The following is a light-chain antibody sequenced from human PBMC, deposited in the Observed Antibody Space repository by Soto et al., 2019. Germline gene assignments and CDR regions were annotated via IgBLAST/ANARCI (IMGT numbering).Light chain of an antibody. CDR3: HQYGSSPRT. CDR2: AAS. J-gene: IGKJ1*01. CDR1: QTISGY. Sequence: DIQMTQSPSSLSASVGDRVTITCRASQTISGYLNWYQQKPGKAPELLIYAASYLGNGVPSRFSGSGSGTDFTLTISRLEPEDFAVYYCHQYGSSPRTFGQGTKV. V-gene: IGKV1-39*01.